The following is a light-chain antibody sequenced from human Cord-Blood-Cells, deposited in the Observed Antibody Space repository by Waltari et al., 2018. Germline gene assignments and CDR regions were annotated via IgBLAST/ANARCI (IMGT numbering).Light chain of an antibody. Sequence: EIVLTQSPGTLSLSPGERATLSCMASQSVSSSYLAWYQQKPGQAPRLLIYGASSRATGIPDMFSGSGSGTDFTLTISRLEPEDFAVYYCQQYGSSPYTFGQGTKLEIK. J-gene: IGKJ2*01. CDR1: QSVSSSY. V-gene: IGKV3-20*01. CDR2: GAS. CDR3: QQYGSSPYT.